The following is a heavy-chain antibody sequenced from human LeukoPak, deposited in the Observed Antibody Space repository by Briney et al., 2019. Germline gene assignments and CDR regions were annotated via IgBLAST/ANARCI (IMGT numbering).Heavy chain of an antibody. CDR1: GFTFSTYW. D-gene: IGHD3-22*01. CDR2: TKEDGGEK. J-gene: IGHJ4*02. CDR3: ARGDYDSSGYENSYDY. V-gene: IGHV3-7*01. Sequence: GGSLRLSCAASGFTFSTYWMSWVRQAPGKGLEWVANTKEDGGEKYYVDSVKGRFTISKDNAKNSLYLQMNSLRAEDTAVYYCARGDYDSSGYENSYDYWGQGTLVTVSS.